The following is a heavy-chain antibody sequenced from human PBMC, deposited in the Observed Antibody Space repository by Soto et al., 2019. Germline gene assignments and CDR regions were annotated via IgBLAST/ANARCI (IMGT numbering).Heavy chain of an antibody. J-gene: IGHJ4*02. Sequence: GGSLRLSCAASGFTFTRYSMNWVRQAPGKGLEWVSSISSTTNYIYYGDSMKGRFTISRDNAKNSLYLEMNSLRAEDTAVYYCARESEDLTSTFDYWGQGTLVTVSA. CDR1: GFTFTRYS. CDR2: ISSTTNYI. V-gene: IGHV3-21*06. CDR3: ARESEDLTSTFDY.